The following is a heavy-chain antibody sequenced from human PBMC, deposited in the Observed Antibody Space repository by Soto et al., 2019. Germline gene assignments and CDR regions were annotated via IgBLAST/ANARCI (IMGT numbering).Heavy chain of an antibody. V-gene: IGHV3-33*01. D-gene: IGHD5-18*01. CDR1: GFTFSSYG. J-gene: IGHJ6*02. Sequence: HPGGSLRLSCAASGFTFSSYGMHWVRQAPGKGLEWVAVIWYAGSNKYYADSVKGRFTISRDNSKNTLYLQMNSLRAEDTAVYYCARPLLGYSYGPVRYGMDVWGQGTTVTVSS. CDR2: IWYAGSNK. CDR3: ARPLLGYSYGPVRYGMDV.